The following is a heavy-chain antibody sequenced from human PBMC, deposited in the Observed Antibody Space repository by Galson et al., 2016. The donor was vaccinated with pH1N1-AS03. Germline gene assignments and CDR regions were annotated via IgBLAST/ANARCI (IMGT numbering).Heavy chain of an antibody. J-gene: IGHJ4*02. CDR2: ISSIGNYI. Sequence: SLRLSCAASGFSISTYSMNWVRQAPGKGLEWVSSISSIGNYIYYADSVKGRSTITRDNAKNSLYLQMNSLRAEDTAVYFCAREMGPGGDYAAVLDYWGQGTLVTVSS. D-gene: IGHD4-17*01. CDR3: AREMGPGGDYAAVLDY. CDR1: GFSISTYS. V-gene: IGHV3-21*01.